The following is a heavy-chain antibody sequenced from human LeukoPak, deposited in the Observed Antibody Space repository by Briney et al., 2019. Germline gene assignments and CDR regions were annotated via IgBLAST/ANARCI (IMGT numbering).Heavy chain of an antibody. D-gene: IGHD3-22*01. Sequence: SETLSLTCTVSGGSISSSSYYWGWIRQPPGKGLEWIGSVYYSGSTYYNPSLKSRVTISVDTSKNQFSLKLSSVTAADTAVYYCARGSFAEGYDSSGYHPSFDYWGQGTLVTVSS. CDR1: GGSISSSSYY. CDR2: VYYSGST. J-gene: IGHJ4*02. CDR3: ARGSFAEGYDSSGYHPSFDY. V-gene: IGHV4-39*07.